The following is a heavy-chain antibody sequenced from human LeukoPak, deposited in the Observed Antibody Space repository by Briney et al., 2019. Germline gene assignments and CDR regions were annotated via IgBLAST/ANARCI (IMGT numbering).Heavy chain of an antibody. V-gene: IGHV4-31*03. D-gene: IGHD2-2*01. J-gene: IGHJ3*01. CDR1: GGSISSGGYY. CDR3: ARSSWESTSCFD. CDR2: IYYSGST. Sequence: SQTLSLTCTVSGGSISSGGYYWSWIRQHPGKGLEWIGYIYYSGSTYYNPSLKSRVTISVDTSKNQFSLKLSFVTAADTAVYYCARSSWESTSCFDWGQGTMVTVSS.